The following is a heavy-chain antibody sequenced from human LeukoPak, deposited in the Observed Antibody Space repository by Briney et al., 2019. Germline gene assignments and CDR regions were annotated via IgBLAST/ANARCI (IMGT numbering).Heavy chain of an antibody. Sequence: GGSLRLSCAASGFTFSSYSMNWVRQAPGKGLEWVSSISSSSSYIYYADSVKGRFTISRDNAKNSLYLQMNSLRAEDTAVYYCARGAAAAGPSAFDIWGQGTMVTVSS. J-gene: IGHJ3*02. V-gene: IGHV3-21*01. CDR3: ARGAAAAGPSAFDI. CDR1: GFTFSSYS. CDR2: ISSSSSYI. D-gene: IGHD6-13*01.